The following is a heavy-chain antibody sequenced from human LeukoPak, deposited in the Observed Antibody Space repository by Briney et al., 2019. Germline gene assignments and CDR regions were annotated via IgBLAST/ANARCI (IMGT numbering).Heavy chain of an antibody. CDR1: GFTFSNYW. CDR3: ARGVLLDSGFDY. CDR2: IKEAGSEK. Sequence: PGGSLRLSCAASGFTFSNYWMSWVRQAPGKGLEFMANIKEAGSEKYYVDSVKGRFTISRDNAKNSLYLQMNSLRAEDTAVYYCARGVLLDSGFDYWGQGTLVTVSS. V-gene: IGHV3-7*01. D-gene: IGHD3-10*02. J-gene: IGHJ4*02.